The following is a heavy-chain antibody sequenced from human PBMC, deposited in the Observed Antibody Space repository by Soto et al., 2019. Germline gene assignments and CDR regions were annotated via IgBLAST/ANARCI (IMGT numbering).Heavy chain of an antibody. CDR3: AKGPMYYDSSGYFDY. V-gene: IGHV3-23*01. Sequence: EVQLLESGGGLVQPGGSLRLSCAASGFTFSSYAMSWVRQAPGKGLEWVSAISGSGGSTYYADSVKGRFTISRDNSKNTRYLQMNSLRAEDTAVYYCAKGPMYYDSSGYFDYWGQGTLVTVSS. J-gene: IGHJ4*02. D-gene: IGHD3-22*01. CDR2: ISGSGGST. CDR1: GFTFSSYA.